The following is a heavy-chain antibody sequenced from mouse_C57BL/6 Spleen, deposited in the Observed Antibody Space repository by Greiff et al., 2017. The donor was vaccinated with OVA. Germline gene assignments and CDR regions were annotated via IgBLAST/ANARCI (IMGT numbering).Heavy chain of an antibody. J-gene: IGHJ3*01. Sequence: VQLQQSGPELVKPGASVKISCKASGYTFTDYYMNWVKQSHGKSLEWIGDINPNNGGTSYNQKFKGKATLTVDKSSSTAYMELRSLTSEDSAVYYCARGDYGNPWFAYWGQGTLVTVSA. CDR3: ARGDYGNPWFAY. V-gene: IGHV1-26*01. CDR1: GYTFTDYY. CDR2: INPNNGGT. D-gene: IGHD2-1*01.